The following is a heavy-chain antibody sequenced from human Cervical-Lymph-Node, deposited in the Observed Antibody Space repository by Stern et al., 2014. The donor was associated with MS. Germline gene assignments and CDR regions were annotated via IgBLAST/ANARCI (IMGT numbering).Heavy chain of an antibody. CDR3: ARLSTAVDF. CDR1: GGSISSRY. CDR2: ISPHGDT. J-gene: IGHJ4*02. V-gene: IGHV4-59*08. Sequence: VQLVESGPGLVKPSETLSLTCAVSGGSISSRYWGWIRQPPGKGLEWIGLISPHGDTKDNPSRKSRVTISLATSNNQVSLKVTSVTAADTAVYYCARLSTAVDFWGQGTLVTVSS.